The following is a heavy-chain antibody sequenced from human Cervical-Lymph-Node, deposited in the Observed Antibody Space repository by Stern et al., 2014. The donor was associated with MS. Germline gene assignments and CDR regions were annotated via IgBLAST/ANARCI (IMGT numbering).Heavy chain of an antibody. CDR3: ARDRGSYSDY. V-gene: IGHV1-2*02. Sequence: QMQLVQSGAEVERPGASVKVSCKASGYTFTAYFLHWVRQAPGQGLEWMGWIRRKTGSATYAQKFQDRLTMTRDTSINTGYMEVSSLRSDDTAVYYCARDRGSYSDYWGQGTLVAVSS. D-gene: IGHD1-26*01. J-gene: IGHJ4*02. CDR2: IRRKTGSA. CDR1: GYTFTAYF.